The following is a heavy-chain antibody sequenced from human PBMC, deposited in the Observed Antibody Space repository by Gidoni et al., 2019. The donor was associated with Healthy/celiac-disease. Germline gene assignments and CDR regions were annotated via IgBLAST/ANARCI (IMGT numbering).Heavy chain of an antibody. CDR2: IWYDGSNK. CDR3: AREGDFQGHNPVYYYYYGMDV. Sequence: QVQLVASGGGVVQPGRSLRLSCAASGFTFSSYGMHWFRQAPGKGRGWVAVIWYDGSNKYYADSVKGRFTISRDNSKNTRYLQMNSLRAEDTAVYYCAREGDFQGHNPVYYYYYGMDVWGQGTTVTVSS. V-gene: IGHV3-33*01. D-gene: IGHD3-16*01. J-gene: IGHJ6*02. CDR1: GFTFSSYG.